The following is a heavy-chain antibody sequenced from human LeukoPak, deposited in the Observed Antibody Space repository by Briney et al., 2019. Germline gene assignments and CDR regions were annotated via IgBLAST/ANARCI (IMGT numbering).Heavy chain of an antibody. CDR1: GGTFSSYA. J-gene: IGHJ4*02. CDR2: IIPIFGTA. Sequence: ASVKVSCKASGGTFSSYAISWVRQAPGQGLEWMGRIIPIFGTANYAQKFQGRVTITTDESTSTAYMELISLRSEDTAVYYCARETYYYDSSGYYKVYYFDYWGQGTLVTVSS. V-gene: IGHV1-69*05. CDR3: ARETYYYDSSGYYKVYYFDY. D-gene: IGHD3-22*01.